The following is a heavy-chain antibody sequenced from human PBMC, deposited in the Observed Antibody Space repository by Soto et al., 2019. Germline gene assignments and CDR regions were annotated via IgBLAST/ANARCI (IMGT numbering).Heavy chain of an antibody. Sequence: PGGSLRLSCAASGFTFSSYAMSWVRQAPGKGLEWVSAISGSGGSTYYADSVKGRFTISRDNSKNTLYPQMNSLRAEDTAVYYCARVDTAMVYEDYGMDVWGQGTTVTVSS. CDR1: GFTFSSYA. V-gene: IGHV3-23*01. CDR2: ISGSGGST. J-gene: IGHJ6*02. D-gene: IGHD5-18*01. CDR3: ARVDTAMVYEDYGMDV.